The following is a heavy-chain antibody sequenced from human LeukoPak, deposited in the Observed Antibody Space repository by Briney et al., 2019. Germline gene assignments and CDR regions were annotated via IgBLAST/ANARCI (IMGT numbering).Heavy chain of an antibody. Sequence: GGSLRLSCAASGFTFSDYYMSWIRQAPGKGLEWVSYISSSGSTIYYADSVKGRFTISRDNAKNSLYLQMNSLRAEDTAVYYCARASIAAAGLAYYFDYWGQGTLVTVSS. V-gene: IGHV3-11*04. J-gene: IGHJ4*02. CDR3: ARASIAAAGLAYYFDY. CDR2: ISSSGSTI. CDR1: GFTFSDYY. D-gene: IGHD6-13*01.